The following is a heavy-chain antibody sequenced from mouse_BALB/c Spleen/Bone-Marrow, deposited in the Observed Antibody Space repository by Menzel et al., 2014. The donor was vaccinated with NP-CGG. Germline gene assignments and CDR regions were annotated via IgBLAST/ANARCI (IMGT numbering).Heavy chain of an antibody. CDR1: GFDFSRYW. J-gene: IGHJ3*01. CDR2: INPDSRTI. CDR3: QILGYSGWFAY. D-gene: IGHD2-3*01. V-gene: IGHV4-1*02. Sequence: EVQLVESGGGLVQPGGSLKLSCAASGFDFSRYWMSWVRQAPGKGLQWIGEINPDSRTINYAPSLKDKFIISRDSAKNTLYLQMSKVRSEDTALYYCQILGYSGWFAYWGQGTLVTVSA.